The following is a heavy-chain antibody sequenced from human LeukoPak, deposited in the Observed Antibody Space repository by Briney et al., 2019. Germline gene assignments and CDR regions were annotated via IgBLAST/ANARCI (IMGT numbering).Heavy chain of an antibody. J-gene: IGHJ4*02. D-gene: IGHD2-15*01. CDR3: ASTISCLL. V-gene: IGHV3-74*01. Sequence: GGSLRLSCAASGLTFSSHRMHWVRQAPGKGLVWVSRINNDGSSTTYADSVKGRFTISRDNTKNMLYLEMKSLRAEDTAVYYCASTISCLLWGQGTLVTVSS. CDR1: GLTFSSHR. CDR2: INNDGSST.